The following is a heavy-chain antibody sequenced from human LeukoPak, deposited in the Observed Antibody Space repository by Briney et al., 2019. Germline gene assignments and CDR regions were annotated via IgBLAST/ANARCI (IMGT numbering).Heavy chain of an antibody. CDR3: ARGLRLRYFDWLSSYYYYMDV. CDR2: MNPNSGNT. J-gene: IGHJ6*03. Sequence: ASVKVSCKASGYTFTSYYMHWVRQATGQGLEWMGWMNPNSGNTGYAQKFQGRVTMTRNTSISTAYMELSSLRSEDTAVYYCARGLRLRYFDWLSSYYYYMDVWGKGTTVTISS. V-gene: IGHV1-8*02. D-gene: IGHD3-9*01. CDR1: GYTFTSYY.